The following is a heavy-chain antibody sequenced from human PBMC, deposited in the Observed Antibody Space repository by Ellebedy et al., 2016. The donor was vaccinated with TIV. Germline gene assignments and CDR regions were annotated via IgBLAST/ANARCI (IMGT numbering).Heavy chain of an antibody. D-gene: IGHD3-16*01. CDR1: GFTFSSYA. CDR2: ISYDGSNK. V-gene: IGHV3-30*04. J-gene: IGHJ4*02. CDR3: AKGSRGRPIDY. Sequence: GESLKISCAASGFTFSSYAMHWVRQAPGKGLEWVAVISYDGSNKYYADSVKGRFTISRDNAKNSLYLQMNSLRDEDTAVYYCAKGSRGRPIDYWGQGTLVTVSS.